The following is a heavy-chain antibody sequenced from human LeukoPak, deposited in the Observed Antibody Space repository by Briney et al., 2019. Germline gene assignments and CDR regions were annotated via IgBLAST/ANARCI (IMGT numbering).Heavy chain of an antibody. Sequence: ASVKVSCKASGYTFTGYYMHWVRQAPGQGLEWMGRINPNSGGTNYAQKFQGRVTMTRDTSISTAYMELSRLRSDDTAVYYCARDGYRRILVYGMDVWGQGTTVTVSS. V-gene: IGHV1-2*06. CDR1: GYTFTGYY. CDR3: ARDGYRRILVYGMDV. D-gene: IGHD2-15*01. CDR2: INPNSGGT. J-gene: IGHJ6*02.